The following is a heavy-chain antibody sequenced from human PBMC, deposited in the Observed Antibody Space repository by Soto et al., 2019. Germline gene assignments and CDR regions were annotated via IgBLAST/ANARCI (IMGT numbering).Heavy chain of an antibody. V-gene: IGHV1-18*01. D-gene: IGHD2-8*01. CDR1: GYTFTSYG. Sequence: ASVKVSCKASGYTFTSYGISWVRQAPGQGLEWMGWISAYNGNTNYAQKLQGRVTMTTDTSTSTAYMELRSLRSDDTAVCYCARDTVANIVLMVYATYYYYGMDVWGQGTTVTVSS. J-gene: IGHJ6*02. CDR2: ISAYNGNT. CDR3: ARDTVANIVLMVYATYYYYGMDV.